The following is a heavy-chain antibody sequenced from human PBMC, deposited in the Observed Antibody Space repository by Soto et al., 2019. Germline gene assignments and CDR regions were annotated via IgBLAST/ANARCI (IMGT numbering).Heavy chain of an antibody. CDR1: GFSVSSYS. V-gene: IGHV3-23*01. J-gene: IGHJ4*02. CDR3: SRWDGYGDY. CDR2: ISVGGDRK. D-gene: IGHD3-16*01. Sequence: GGSLRLSCAASGFSVSSYSMSWVRQAPGKGLEYVSGISVGGDRKFYADSVKGRFTVSRDNSKNILYLQMDSLRVDDTAIYYCSRWDGYGDYWGQGTLVTVSS.